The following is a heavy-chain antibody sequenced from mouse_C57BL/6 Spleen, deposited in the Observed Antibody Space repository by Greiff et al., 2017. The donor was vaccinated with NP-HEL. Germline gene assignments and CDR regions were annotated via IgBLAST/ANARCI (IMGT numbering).Heavy chain of an antibody. CDR1: GYAFSSSW. V-gene: IGHV1-82*01. J-gene: IGHJ2*01. Sequence: LVESGPELVKPGASVKISCKASGYAFSSSWMNWVKQRPGKGLEWIGRIYPGDGDTNYNGKFKGKATLTADKSSSTAYMQLSSPTSEDSAVYFCARSRPLYYFDYWGQGTTLTVSS. CDR2: IYPGDGDT. CDR3: ARSRPLYYFDY.